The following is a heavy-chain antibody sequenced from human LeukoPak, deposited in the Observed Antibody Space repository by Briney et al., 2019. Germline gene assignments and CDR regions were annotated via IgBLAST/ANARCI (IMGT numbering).Heavy chain of an antibody. CDR3: ASALNSRSSSC. CDR1: GSRFTDYY. Sequence: GASGKVCCKAAGSRFTDYYMHWVRQAPGQGLEWMGWFNPETGGTKYARRFQGRVTMTTDTTISTAYMELTRLRSDDTAVYYCASALNSRSSSCWGQGTRVTVSS. CDR2: FNPETGGT. J-gene: IGHJ4*02. V-gene: IGHV1-2*02. D-gene: IGHD6-13*01.